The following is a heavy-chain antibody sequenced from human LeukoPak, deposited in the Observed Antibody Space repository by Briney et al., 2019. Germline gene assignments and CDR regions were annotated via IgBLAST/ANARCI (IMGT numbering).Heavy chain of an antibody. D-gene: IGHD6-13*01. J-gene: IGHJ5*02. Sequence: PSETLSLTCTVSGGSISSGGHYWSWIRQHPGKGLEWIGYIYYSGSTYYNPSLKSRVTISVDTSKNQFSLKLSSVTAADTAVYYCASVSIAAAGENWFDPWGQGTLVTVSS. CDR3: ASVSIAAAGENWFDP. CDR1: GGSISSGGHY. CDR2: IYYSGST. V-gene: IGHV4-31*03.